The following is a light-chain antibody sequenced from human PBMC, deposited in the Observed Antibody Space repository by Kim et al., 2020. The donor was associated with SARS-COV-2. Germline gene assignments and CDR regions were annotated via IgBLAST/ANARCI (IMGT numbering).Light chain of an antibody. CDR3: QQYNSYPYT. CDR1: QSISSW. CDR2: KAS. J-gene: IGKJ2*01. Sequence: SSSVGDRVTITCRASQSISSWLAWYQQKPGKAPKLLIYKASSLESGFPSRFSGSGSGTEFTLTISSLQPDDFATYYCQQYNSYPYTFGQGTKLEI. V-gene: IGKV1-5*03.